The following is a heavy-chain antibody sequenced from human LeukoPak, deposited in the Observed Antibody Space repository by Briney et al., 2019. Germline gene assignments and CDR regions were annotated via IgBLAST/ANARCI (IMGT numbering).Heavy chain of an antibody. J-gene: IGHJ4*02. CDR3: ARGPQATIFGVVIPYYYFDY. Sequence: GGSLRLSCAASGFTVSSNYMSWVRQAPGKGLEWVSVIYSGGSTYYADSVKGRFTISRDNSKNTPYLQMNSLRAEDTAVYYCARGPQATIFGVVIPYYYFDYWGQGTLVTVSS. V-gene: IGHV3-53*01. CDR2: IYSGGST. D-gene: IGHD3-3*01. CDR1: GFTVSSNY.